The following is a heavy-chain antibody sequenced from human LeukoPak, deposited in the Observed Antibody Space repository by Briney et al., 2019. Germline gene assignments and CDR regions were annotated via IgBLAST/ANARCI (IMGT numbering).Heavy chain of an antibody. J-gene: IGHJ4*02. Sequence: SETLSLTCTVSGGSISSGGYYWSWIRQHPGKGLEWIGYIYYSGSTYYNPSLKSRVTISVDTSKNQFSLKLSSVTAADTAVYYCARVITMVRGVIEYYFDYWGQGTLVTVSS. D-gene: IGHD3-10*01. V-gene: IGHV4-31*03. CDR2: IYYSGST. CDR1: GGSISSGGYY. CDR3: ARVITMVRGVIEYYFDY.